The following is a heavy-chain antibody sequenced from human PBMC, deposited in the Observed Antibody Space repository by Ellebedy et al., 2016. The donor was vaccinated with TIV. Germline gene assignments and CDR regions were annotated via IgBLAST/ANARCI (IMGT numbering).Heavy chain of an antibody. J-gene: IGHJ4*02. V-gene: IGHV4-39*01. Sequence: SETLSLXXTVSGGSISSSSYYWGWIRQPPGKGLEWIGSIYYSGSTYYNPSLKSRVTISVDTSKNQFSLKLSSVTAADTAVYYCARVRRRYYFDYWGQGTLVTVSS. CDR2: IYYSGST. CDR1: GGSISSSSYY. CDR3: ARVRRRYYFDY.